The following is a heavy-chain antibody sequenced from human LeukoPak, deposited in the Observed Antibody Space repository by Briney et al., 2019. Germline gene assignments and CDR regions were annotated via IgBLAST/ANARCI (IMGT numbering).Heavy chain of an antibody. V-gene: IGHV3-48*01. Sequence: AGGSLRLSCAASRFTFSNYSMNWVRQAPGKGLKWISYISSTSSTIYYADSVKGRFTISRDNAKNSMYLQMNSLRAEDRAVYYCARDGGSSWYGAFDIWGQGTMVTVSS. CDR3: ARDGGSSWYGAFDI. CDR1: RFTFSNYS. CDR2: ISSTSSTI. D-gene: IGHD6-13*01. J-gene: IGHJ3*02.